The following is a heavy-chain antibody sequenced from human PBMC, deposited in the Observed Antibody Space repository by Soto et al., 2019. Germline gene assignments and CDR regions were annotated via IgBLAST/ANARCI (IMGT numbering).Heavy chain of an antibody. Sequence: GGSLRLSCAASGFTFSSYAMHWVRQAPGKGLEWVAVISYDGSNKYYADSVKGRFTISRDNSKNTLYLQMNSLRAEDTAVYYCASVDTAMVPIFDYWGQGTLVTVSS. CDR2: ISYDGSNK. CDR1: GFTFSSYA. CDR3: ASVDTAMVPIFDY. V-gene: IGHV3-30-3*01. J-gene: IGHJ4*02. D-gene: IGHD5-18*01.